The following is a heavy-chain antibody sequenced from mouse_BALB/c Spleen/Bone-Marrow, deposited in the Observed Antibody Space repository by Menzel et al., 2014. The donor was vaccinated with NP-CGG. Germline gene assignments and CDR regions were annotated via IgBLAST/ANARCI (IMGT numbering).Heavy chain of an antibody. CDR2: ISTYSGNT. J-gene: IGHJ2*01. V-gene: IGHV1-67*01. D-gene: IGHD1-1*01. CDR1: GYTFTDYA. Sequence: GHLLESGPELVRSGVSVKISCKGSGYTFTDYAMHWVKQSHAKSLEWIGVISTYSGNTNYNQKFKGKATMTVDKSSSSAYMELARLSSEDFAIYYCARRGYVSSPFDYWGQGTTLTVSS. CDR3: ARRGYVSSPFDY.